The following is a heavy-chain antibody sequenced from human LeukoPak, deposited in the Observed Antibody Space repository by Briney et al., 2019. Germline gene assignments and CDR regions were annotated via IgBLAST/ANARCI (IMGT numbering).Heavy chain of an antibody. J-gene: IGHJ4*02. CDR3: AKDNILPTAKTTLDY. CDR2: SSSSGSRT. D-gene: IGHD2-2*01. Sequence: GGSLRLSCAASGFTFSSYAMTWVRQAPGKGLEWVSTSSSSGSRTYYADSVKGRFTISRDNSKNTLFLRMSSLRAEDTAVYYCAKDNILPTAKTTLDYWGQGTLVTASS. CDR1: GFTFSSYA. V-gene: IGHV3-23*01.